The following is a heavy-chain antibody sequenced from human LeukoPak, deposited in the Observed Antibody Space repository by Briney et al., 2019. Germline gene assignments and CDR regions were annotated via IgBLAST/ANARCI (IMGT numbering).Heavy chain of an antibody. Sequence: GGSLRLSCAASGFTFSSYWMSWVRQAPGKGLEWVANIKQDGSERNYVDPVKGRFTISRDNAKNSLYLQMDSLRAEDTADYYCARGSGSSWFYRWGQGTLVTVSS. CDR2: IKQDGSER. CDR3: ARGSGSSWFYR. CDR1: GFTFSSYW. D-gene: IGHD5-12*01. J-gene: IGHJ5*02. V-gene: IGHV3-7*04.